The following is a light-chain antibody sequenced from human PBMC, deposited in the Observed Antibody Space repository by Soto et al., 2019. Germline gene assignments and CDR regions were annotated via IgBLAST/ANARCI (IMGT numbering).Light chain of an antibody. CDR3: QQYGSAPIT. J-gene: IGKJ5*01. CDR1: QSLSSY. V-gene: IGKV3-20*01. CDR2: GAS. Sequence: EVVLTQSPDTLSLSPGERATLSCRASQSLSSYLAWYQQKPGQAPRLLIYGASNRATGIPDRFSGSGSGTDFTLTISRLEPENSAVYYCQQYGSAPITFGQGTRLEIK.